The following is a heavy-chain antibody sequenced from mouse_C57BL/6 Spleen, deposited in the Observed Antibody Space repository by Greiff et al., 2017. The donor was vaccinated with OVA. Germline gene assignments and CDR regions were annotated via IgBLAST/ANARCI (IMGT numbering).Heavy chain of an antibody. CDR3: ARPLYYYGSDPFAY. Sequence: VQLQQPGAELVRPGTSVKLSCKASGYTFTSYWMHWVKQRPGQGLEWIGVIDPSDSYTNYNQKFKGKATLTVDTSSSTAYMQLSSLTSEDSAVYYGARPLYYYGSDPFAYWGQGTLVTVSA. V-gene: IGHV1-59*01. CDR1: GYTFTSYW. CDR2: IDPSDSYT. J-gene: IGHJ3*01. D-gene: IGHD1-1*01.